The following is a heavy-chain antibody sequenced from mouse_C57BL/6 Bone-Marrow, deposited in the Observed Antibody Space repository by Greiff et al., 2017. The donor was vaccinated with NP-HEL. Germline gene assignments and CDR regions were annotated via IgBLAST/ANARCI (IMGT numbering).Heavy chain of an antibody. Sequence: QVQLQQSGAELVRPGASVKLSCKASGYTFTDYYINWVKQRPGQGLEWIARIYPGSGNTYYNEKFKGKATLTAEKSSSTAYMQLSSLTSEDSAVYFCATPPHYYCNYGFAYWGQGTLVTVSA. CDR2: IYPGSGNT. J-gene: IGHJ3*01. V-gene: IGHV1-76*01. CDR1: GYTFTDYY. CDR3: ATPPHYYCNYGFAY. D-gene: IGHD2-1*01.